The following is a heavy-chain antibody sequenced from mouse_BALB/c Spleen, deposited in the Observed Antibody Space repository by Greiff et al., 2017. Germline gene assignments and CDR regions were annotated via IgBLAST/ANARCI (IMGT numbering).Heavy chain of an antibody. J-gene: IGHJ3*01. CDR1: GFTFTDYY. CDR2: IRNKANGYTT. CDR3: ARYYGNSWFAY. D-gene: IGHD2-1*01. Sequence: EVKVVESGGGLVQPGGSLRLSCATSGFTFTDYYMSWVRQPPGKALEWLGFIRNKANGYTTEYSASVKGRFTISRDNSQSILYLQMNTLRAEDSATYYCARYYGNSWFAYWGQGTLVTVSA. V-gene: IGHV7-3*02.